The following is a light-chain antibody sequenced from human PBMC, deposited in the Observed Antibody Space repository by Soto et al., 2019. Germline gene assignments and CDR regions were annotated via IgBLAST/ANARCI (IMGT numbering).Light chain of an antibody. CDR2: GAS. CDR3: QQYNNWPVT. CDR1: QSVSSN. V-gene: IGKV3-15*01. Sequence: EIVMTQSPATLSVSPGERATLSCRASQSVSSNLAWYQQKPGQAPRLLIYGASTRATAIPARFSGSGSGTEFTLTISSLLSEDFAVYYCQQYNNWPVTFGQGTKVEI. J-gene: IGKJ1*01.